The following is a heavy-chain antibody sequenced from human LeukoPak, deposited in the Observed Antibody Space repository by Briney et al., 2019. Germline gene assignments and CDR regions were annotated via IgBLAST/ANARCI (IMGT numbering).Heavy chain of an antibody. V-gene: IGHV3-48*03. CDR1: GFHFSIYE. J-gene: IGHJ4*02. D-gene: IGHD6-19*01. CDR3: ALLAVASDFDY. CDR2: IGSSGTTR. Sequence: GGSLRLSCAVSGFHFSIYEMNWVRQAPGKGLEWVSNIGSSGTTRHYADSVKGRFSISRDNAKNSLYLQMNSLRVEDTGVYYCALLAVASDFDYWGQGALVTVSS.